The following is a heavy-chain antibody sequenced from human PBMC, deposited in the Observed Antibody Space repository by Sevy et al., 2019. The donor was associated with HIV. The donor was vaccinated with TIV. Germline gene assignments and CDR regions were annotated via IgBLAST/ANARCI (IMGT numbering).Heavy chain of an antibody. D-gene: IGHD1-26*01. J-gene: IGHJ4*02. CDR2: ISRASDSI. CDR1: GFTFRDYP. Sequence: GGSLRLSCAASGFTFRDYPMNWIRQAPGKGLEWLSYISRASDSIYYADSEMGRFTVSRDNAKNSLYLQMDRLSDEDTAISYCAREHTGSFPDFWGQGTLVTVSS. V-gene: IGHV3-48*02. CDR3: AREHTGSFPDF.